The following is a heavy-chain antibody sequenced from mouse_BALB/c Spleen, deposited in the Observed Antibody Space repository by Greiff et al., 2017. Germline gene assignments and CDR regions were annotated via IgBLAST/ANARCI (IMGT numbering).Heavy chain of an antibody. CDR1: GFTFNTNA. J-gene: IGHJ2*01. V-gene: IGHV10S3*01. CDR3: VRDYYGYYFDY. D-gene: IGHD1-2*01. CDR2: IRSKSNNYAT. Sequence: GGGLVQPKGSLKLSCAASGFTFNTNAMIWVRQAPGKGLEWVARIRSKSNNYATYYADSVKDRFTISRDDSQSMLYLQMNNLKTEDTAMYYCVRDYYGYYFDYWGQGTTLTVSS.